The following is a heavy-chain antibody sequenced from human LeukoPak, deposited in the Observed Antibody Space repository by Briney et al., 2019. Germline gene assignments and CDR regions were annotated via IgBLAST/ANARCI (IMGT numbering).Heavy chain of an antibody. V-gene: IGHV1-2*02. Sequence: ASVKVSCKASGYTFTDYYIHWVRQAPGQGLGWMGWINPYSGDTNYAQKFQGRVTMTRDTSITTAYMDLSRLKSDDTAVYYCARASVENTLRIDDYWGQGTLVTVSS. J-gene: IGHJ4*02. D-gene: IGHD2-15*01. CDR3: ARASVENTLRIDDY. CDR2: INPYSGDT. CDR1: GYTFTDYY.